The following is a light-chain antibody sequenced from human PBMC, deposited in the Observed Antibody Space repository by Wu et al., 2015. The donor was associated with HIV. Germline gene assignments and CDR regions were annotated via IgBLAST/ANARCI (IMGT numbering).Light chain of an antibody. J-gene: IGKJ4*01. Sequence: DIHLTQSPSFLSASVGDRVTITCRASQGISSYLAWYQQKPGKAPKLLIYTASTLQSGVPSRFSGSGSGTEFTLTISSLQPEDFATYYCQQFNSYPLTFGGGTKVEI. V-gene: IGKV1-9*01. CDR3: QQFNSYPLT. CDR1: QGISSY. CDR2: TAS.